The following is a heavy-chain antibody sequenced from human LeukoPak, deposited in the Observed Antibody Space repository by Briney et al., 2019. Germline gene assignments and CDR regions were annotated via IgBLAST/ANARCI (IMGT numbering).Heavy chain of an antibody. D-gene: IGHD5-18*01. V-gene: IGHV5-51*01. CDR3: ARLGRYGSGYDY. Sequence: GESLKISCQGSGYSFTNNWIGWVRPMPGKGLEWMGIIYPDDSDATYSPSFEGQVTISADKSIRTAYLQWSSLKASDTAIYYCARLGRYGSGYDYWGQGTLVTVSS. J-gene: IGHJ4*02. CDR1: GYSFTNNW. CDR2: IYPDDSDA.